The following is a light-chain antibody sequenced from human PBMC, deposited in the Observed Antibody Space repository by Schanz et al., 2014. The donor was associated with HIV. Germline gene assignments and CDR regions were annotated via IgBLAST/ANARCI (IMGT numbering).Light chain of an antibody. Sequence: QSVLTQPRSVSGSPGQSVTISCTGTSSDVGDYNYVSWYQQHPGKAPKLMIFDVTERPSGVPDRLSGSKSGNTASLTISGLQAEDEAVYYCCSYAPSSTLVFGGGTKLTVL. J-gene: IGLJ3*02. V-gene: IGLV2-11*01. CDR3: CSYAPSSTLV. CDR1: SSDVGDYNY. CDR2: DVT.